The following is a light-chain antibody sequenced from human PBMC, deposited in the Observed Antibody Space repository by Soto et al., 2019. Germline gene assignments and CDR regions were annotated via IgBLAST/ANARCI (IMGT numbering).Light chain of an antibody. J-gene: IGKJ2*01. V-gene: IGKV3-20*01. CDR2: GAS. CDR3: HQYGSAPYT. CDR1: QSVSSNY. Sequence: EIVLTQSPGTLSLSPGERATLSCRASQSVSSNYLAWYQQKPGQAPRLLIYGASSRATGIPDRFSGSGSGTDITFTISRLEPEDFAVYYWHQYGSAPYTFGQGTKLEIK.